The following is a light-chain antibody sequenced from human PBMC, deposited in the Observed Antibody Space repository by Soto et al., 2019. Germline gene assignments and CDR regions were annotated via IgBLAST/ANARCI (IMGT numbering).Light chain of an antibody. Sequence: DIPMTQSPSTLSASVGDRVTITCRASQSISSWLAWYHQKPGKAPKLLIYKASTLQSGVPSRFSGSGSGTEFTLTISSVQPDDFATYDCQHYSSYRWTVGQGTKVEIK. CDR2: KAS. CDR3: QHYSSYRWT. J-gene: IGKJ1*01. V-gene: IGKV1-5*03. CDR1: QSISSW.